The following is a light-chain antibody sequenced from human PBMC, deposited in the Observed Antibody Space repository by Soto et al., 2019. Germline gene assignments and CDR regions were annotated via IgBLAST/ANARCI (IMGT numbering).Light chain of an antibody. J-gene: IGKJ5*01. CDR1: QGINSF. Sequence: IQLTQSPSSLSASVGDRVTITCRASQGINSFLAWYQQKPGKAPKLLIYAASTLQSGVPSRFSGSGSGTDFTLTISSLQPEDFATYYCQQRHMWPITFGQGTRLEIK. V-gene: IGKV1-9*01. CDR3: QQRHMWPIT. CDR2: AAS.